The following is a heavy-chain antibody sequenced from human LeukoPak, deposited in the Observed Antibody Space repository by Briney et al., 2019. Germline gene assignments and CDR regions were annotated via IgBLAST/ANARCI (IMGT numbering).Heavy chain of an antibody. V-gene: IGHV3-21*01. D-gene: IGHD5-24*01. Sequence: GGSLRLSCEGSGINFNDYTMNWVRRAPGKGLEWVSSISSRNSFIHYTDSVMGRFTISRDNAKNSLYLQMDSLRAEDTAVYYCARAQFRHWGQGTLVTVSS. CDR1: GINFNDYT. J-gene: IGHJ4*02. CDR2: ISSRNSFI. CDR3: ARAQFRH.